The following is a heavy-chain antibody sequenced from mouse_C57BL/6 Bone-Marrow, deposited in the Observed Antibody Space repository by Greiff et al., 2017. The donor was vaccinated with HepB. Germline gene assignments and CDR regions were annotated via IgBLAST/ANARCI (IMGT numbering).Heavy chain of an antibody. J-gene: IGHJ2*01. CDR1: GYSITSGYY. D-gene: IGHD1-1*01. CDR2: ISYDGSN. CDR3: ASDHYYGSSYFDY. V-gene: IGHV3-6*01. Sequence: VQLKESGPGLVKPSQSLSLTCSVTGYSITSGYYWNWIRQFPGNKLEWMGYISYDGSNNYNPSLKNRISITRDTSRNQFFLKLNSVTTEDTATYYCASDHYYGSSYFDYWGQGTTLTVSS.